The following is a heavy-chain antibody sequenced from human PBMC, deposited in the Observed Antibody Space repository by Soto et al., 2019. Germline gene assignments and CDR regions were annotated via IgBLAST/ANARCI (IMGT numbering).Heavy chain of an antibody. CDR1: GASISGEDYY. J-gene: IGHJ4*02. Sequence: SETLSLTCTVSGASISGEDYYWTWIRQHPGEGLEWIGYISYSGTTYYNPSLESRVTISLDTSKNQFSLKVNSVTAADTAVYYCASSPVTTVRGVKNYFDYWGQGILVTVSS. CDR2: ISYSGTT. CDR3: ASSPVTTVRGVKNYFDY. V-gene: IGHV4-31*03. D-gene: IGHD3-10*01.